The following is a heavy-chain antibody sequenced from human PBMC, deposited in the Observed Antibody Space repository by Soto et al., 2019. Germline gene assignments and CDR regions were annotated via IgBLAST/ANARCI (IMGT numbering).Heavy chain of an antibody. V-gene: IGHV4-59*01. Sequence: SETLSLTCTVSGSSISSYYWSWIRQPPGKGLEWIGYIYYNGSPNYSPSLESRVTISEDTSKNQFSLKLSSVTAADTAIYYCAGGRDDYNGWYFDLWGRGTLVTVSS. CDR2: IYYNGSP. CDR1: GSSISSYY. CDR3: AGGRDDYNGWYFDL. D-gene: IGHD4-4*01. J-gene: IGHJ2*01.